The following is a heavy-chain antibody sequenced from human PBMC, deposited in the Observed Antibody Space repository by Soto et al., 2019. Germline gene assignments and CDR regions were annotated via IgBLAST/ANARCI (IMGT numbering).Heavy chain of an antibody. D-gene: IGHD6-19*01. V-gene: IGHV3-73*01. Sequence: GGSLRLSCAASRFTFSGSAMHWVRQASGKGLEWVGRIRSKANRYATAYAASVQGRFTISTDESKNTAYLHLKSLKTEDTAAHSWTGCARPGWCDTGGQG. J-gene: IGHJ5*02. CDR3: TGCARPGWCDT. CDR2: IRSKANRYAT. CDR1: RFTFSGSA.